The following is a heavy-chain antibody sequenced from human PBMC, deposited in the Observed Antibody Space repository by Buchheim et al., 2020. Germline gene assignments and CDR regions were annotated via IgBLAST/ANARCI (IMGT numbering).Heavy chain of an antibody. D-gene: IGHD2-15*01. V-gene: IGHV4-30-2*01. J-gene: IGHJ4*02. CDR2: IYHSGST. CDR3: AREVALNCSGGSCSRYYFDY. CDR1: GGSISSGGYS. Sequence: QLQLQESGSGLVKPSQTLSLTCAVSGGSISSGGYSWSWIRQPPGKGLEWIGYIYHSGSTYHNPSLKSRVTISVDRSKNQFSLKLSSVSAAVTAVYYCAREVALNCSGGSCSRYYFDYWGQGTL.